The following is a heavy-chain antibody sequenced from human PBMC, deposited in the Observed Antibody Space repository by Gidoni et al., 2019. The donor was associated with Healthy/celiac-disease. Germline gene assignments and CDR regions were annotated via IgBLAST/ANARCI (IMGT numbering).Heavy chain of an antibody. V-gene: IGHV4-34*01. CDR3: ARVRQYSSSWYRGNYFDY. CDR1: GGSFSGYS. J-gene: IGHJ4*02. Sequence: VQLQQWGAGLLKPSETLSLTCAVYGGSFSGYSWSWIRQPPGKGLEWIGEINPSGSTNYNPSLKSRVTISVDTSKNQFSLKLSSVTAADTAVYYCARVRQYSSSWYRGNYFDYWGQGTLVTVSS. D-gene: IGHD6-13*01. CDR2: INPSGST.